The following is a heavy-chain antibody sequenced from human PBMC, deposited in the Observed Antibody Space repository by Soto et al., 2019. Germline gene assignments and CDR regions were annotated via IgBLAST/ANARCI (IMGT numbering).Heavy chain of an antibody. CDR1: GGTFSSYA. J-gene: IGHJ4*02. D-gene: IGHD6-13*01. Sequence: SVKVSCKASGGTFSSYAISWVRQAPGQGLEWMGGIIPIFGTANYAQKFQGRVTITADKSTSTAYMELSSLRSEDTAVYYCASEVDSSSWYPYFDYWGQGTLVTVS. V-gene: IGHV1-69*06. CDR3: ASEVDSSSWYPYFDY. CDR2: IIPIFGTA.